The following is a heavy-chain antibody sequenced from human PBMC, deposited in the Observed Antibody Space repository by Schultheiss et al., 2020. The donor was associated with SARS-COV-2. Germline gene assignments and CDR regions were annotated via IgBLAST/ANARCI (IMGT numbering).Heavy chain of an antibody. Sequence: GGSLRLSCAASGFTFSSYGMHWVRQAPGKGLEWVAVISYDGSNKYYADSVKGRFTISRDNSKNSLYLQMNSLRAEDTALYYCARELSESTGYYGMDVWGQGTTVTVSS. V-gene: IGHV3-30*03. CDR1: GFTFSSYG. CDR2: ISYDGSNK. D-gene: IGHD3-10*01. J-gene: IGHJ6*02. CDR3: ARELSESTGYYGMDV.